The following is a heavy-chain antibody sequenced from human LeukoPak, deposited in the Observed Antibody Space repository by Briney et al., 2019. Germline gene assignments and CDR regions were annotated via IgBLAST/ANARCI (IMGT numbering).Heavy chain of an antibody. Sequence: ASVKVSCKASGYTFTSYDINWVRQATGQGLEWMGWMNPNSGNTGYAQKFQGRVTMTRNTSISTAYMELSSLRSEDTAVYYCARGSAASYYYYMAVWGKGSTVTVSS. J-gene: IGHJ6*03. V-gene: IGHV1-8*01. CDR1: GYTFTSYD. D-gene: IGHD6-25*01. CDR3: ARGSAASYYYYMAV. CDR2: MNPNSGNT.